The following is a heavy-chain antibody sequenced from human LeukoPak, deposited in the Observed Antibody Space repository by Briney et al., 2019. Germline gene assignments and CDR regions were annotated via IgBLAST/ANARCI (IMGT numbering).Heavy chain of an antibody. CDR2: IYISGST. Sequence: SETLSLTCTVSGGSISSGGYYWSWIRQPAGKGLEWIGRIYISGSTDYNPSLTSRVTMSVDTSKHEFSLNLSSVTAADTAVYYCARGSCTLSSCPGLDYWGQGTLVTVSS. CDR1: GGSISSGGYY. CDR3: ARGSCTLSSCPGLDY. J-gene: IGHJ4*02. D-gene: IGHD6-13*01. V-gene: IGHV4-61*02.